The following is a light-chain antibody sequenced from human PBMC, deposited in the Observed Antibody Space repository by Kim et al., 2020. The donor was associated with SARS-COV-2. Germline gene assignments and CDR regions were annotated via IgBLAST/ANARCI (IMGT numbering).Light chain of an antibody. J-gene: IGKJ4*01. V-gene: IGKV1-12*01. CDR1: QVISPW. CDR2: AAS. Sequence: QMTQSPSFVSASVGDRVTITCRASQVISPWLAWYQQKPGKAPKLLIYAASTLHSGVPSRFSGTGSGTDFTLTSSALQPEDFATYFCQQTNDFPLTFGGGTKVDIK. CDR3: QQTNDFPLT.